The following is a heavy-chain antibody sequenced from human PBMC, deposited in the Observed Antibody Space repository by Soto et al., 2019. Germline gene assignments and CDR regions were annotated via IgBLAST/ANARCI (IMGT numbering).Heavy chain of an antibody. CDR2: ISSSSSYT. CDR3: ARLIGGGGFWEWFNWFDP. J-gene: IGHJ5*02. CDR1: GFTFSDYY. Sequence: GGSLRLSCAASGFTFSDYYMSWIRQAPGKGLEWVSYISSSSSYTNYADSVKGRFTISRDNAKNSLYLQMNSLRAEDTAVYYCARLIGGGGFWEWFNWFDPWRQGTLVTVSS. D-gene: IGHD3-3*01. V-gene: IGHV3-11*06.